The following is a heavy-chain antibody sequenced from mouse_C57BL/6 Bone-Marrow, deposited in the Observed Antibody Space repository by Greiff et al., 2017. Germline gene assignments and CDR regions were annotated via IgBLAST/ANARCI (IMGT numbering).Heavy chain of an antibody. CDR3: TRTGDYYYGSSYGFAY. Sequence: QVQLQQSGAELVRPGASVTLSCKASGYTFTDYEMHWVKQTPVHGLEWIGAIDPETGGTAYNQKFKGKAILTADKSSSTAYMELRSLTSEDSAVYYGTRTGDYYYGSSYGFAYWGQGTLVTVAA. CDR1: GYTFTDYE. V-gene: IGHV1-15*01. D-gene: IGHD1-1*01. J-gene: IGHJ3*01. CDR2: IDPETGGT.